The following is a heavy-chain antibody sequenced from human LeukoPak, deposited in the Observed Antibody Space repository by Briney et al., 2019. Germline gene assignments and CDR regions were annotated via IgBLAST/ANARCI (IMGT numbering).Heavy chain of an antibody. D-gene: IGHD1-26*01. CDR2: IIPIFGTA. CDR3: AIYSGSYHDY. J-gene: IGHJ4*02. Sequence: SVKVSCKASGGTFSSYAISWVRQAPGQGLEWMGRIIPIFGTANYAQKLQGRVTITTDESTSTAYMELSSLRSEDTAVYYCAIYSGSYHDYWGQGTLVTVSS. V-gene: IGHV1-69*05. CDR1: GGTFSSYA.